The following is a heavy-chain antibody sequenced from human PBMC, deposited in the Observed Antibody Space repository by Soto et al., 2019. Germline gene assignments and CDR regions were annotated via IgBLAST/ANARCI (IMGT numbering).Heavy chain of an antibody. D-gene: IGHD6-13*01. J-gene: IGHJ6*02. V-gene: IGHV4-4*07. CDR2: IYTSGST. Sequence: PSETLSLTCTVSGGSISSYYWSWIRQPAGKGLEWIGRIYTSGSTNYNPSLKSRVTMSVDTSKNQFSLKLSSVTAADTAVHYCARDLLYSSSWYDYYYYGMDVWGQGTTVTVSS. CDR1: GGSISSYY. CDR3: ARDLLYSSSWYDYYYYGMDV.